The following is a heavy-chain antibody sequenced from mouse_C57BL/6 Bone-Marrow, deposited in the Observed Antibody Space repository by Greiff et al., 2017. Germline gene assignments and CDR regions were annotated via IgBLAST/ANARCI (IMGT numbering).Heavy chain of an antibody. V-gene: IGHV1-85*01. CDR3: ARRAGSSYEYFDV. J-gene: IGHJ1*03. CDR2: IYPRDGST. Sequence: VQLQQSGPELVKPGASVKLSCKASGYTFTSYDINWVKQRPGQGLEWIGWIYPRDGSTKYNEKFKGKATLTVDTSSSTAYMELHSLTSEDSAVYFCARRAGSSYEYFDVWGTGTTVTVSS. D-gene: IGHD1-1*01. CDR1: GYTFTSYD.